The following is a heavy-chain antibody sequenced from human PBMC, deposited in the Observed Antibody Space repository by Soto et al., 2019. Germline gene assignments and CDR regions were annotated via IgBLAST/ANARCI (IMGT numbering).Heavy chain of an antibody. Sequence: QLQLQESGPGLVKPSETLSLTCTVSGGSISSSSYYWGWIRQPPGKGLEWVGSIDYSGSTYYNPSLKRRVTISVGTSKNQFSLKLSSVTAADTAVYYCARHVPHIVGAADYWGQGTLVTVSS. CDR2: IDYSGST. D-gene: IGHD1-26*01. CDR1: GGSISSSSYY. J-gene: IGHJ4*02. V-gene: IGHV4-39*01. CDR3: ARHVPHIVGAADY.